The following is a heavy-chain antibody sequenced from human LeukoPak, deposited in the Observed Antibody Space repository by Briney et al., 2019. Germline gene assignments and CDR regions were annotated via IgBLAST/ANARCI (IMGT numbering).Heavy chain of an antibody. V-gene: IGHV1-2*02. CDR3: ARDSLGYCSSTSCYGSLFDY. CDR2: INPNSGGT. CDR1: GYTFTGYY. Sequence: ASVKVSCKASGYTFTGYYMHWVRQAPGQGLEWMGWINPNSGGTNYAQKFQGRVTMTRDTSISTAYMELSRLRSDDTAVYYCARDSLGYCSSTSCYGSLFDYWGQGTLVTVSS. D-gene: IGHD2-2*01. J-gene: IGHJ4*02.